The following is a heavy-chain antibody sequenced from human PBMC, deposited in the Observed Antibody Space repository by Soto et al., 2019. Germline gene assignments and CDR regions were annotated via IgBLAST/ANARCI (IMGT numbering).Heavy chain of an antibody. CDR2: ISGSGDRT. Sequence: PGGSLRLSCAASGFSFMNHAMAWVRQGPGKGLEWVSCISGSGDRTFDANSVKGRFTISRDNSRNTLYLQMNSLRADDTAVYYCVRRGPSEWGAFDIWGQGTKVTVS. CDR3: VRRGPSEWGAFDI. CDR1: GFSFMNHA. D-gene: IGHD3-3*01. V-gene: IGHV3-23*01. J-gene: IGHJ3*02.